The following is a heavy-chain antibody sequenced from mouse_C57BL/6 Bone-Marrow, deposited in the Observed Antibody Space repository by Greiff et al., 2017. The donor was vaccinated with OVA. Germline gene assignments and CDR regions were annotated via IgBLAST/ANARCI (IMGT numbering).Heavy chain of an antibody. V-gene: IGHV3-6*01. J-gene: IGHJ2*01. D-gene: IGHD4-1*01. CDR3: ARVGLVPSYFDY. CDR2: ISYDGSN. Sequence: EVKLQESGPGLVKPSQSLSLTCSVTGYSITSGYYWNWIRQFPGNKLEWMGYISYDGSNNYNPSLKNRISITRDTSKNQFFLKLNSVTTEDTATCYCARVGLVPSYFDYWGQGTTLTVSS. CDR1: GYSITSGYY.